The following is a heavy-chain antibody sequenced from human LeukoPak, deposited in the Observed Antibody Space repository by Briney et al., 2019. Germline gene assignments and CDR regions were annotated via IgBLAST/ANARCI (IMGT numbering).Heavy chain of an antibody. J-gene: IGHJ6*02. V-gene: IGHV3-43*02. CDR1: GFTFDDYA. D-gene: IGHD6-13*01. CDR2: ISGDGGST. Sequence: GGFLRLSCAASGFTFDDYAMHWVRQAPGKGLEWVSLISGDGGSTYYADSVKGRFTISRDNSKNSLYLQMNSLRTEDTALYYCAKVFRSSSWYHYYYGMDVWGQGTTITVSS. CDR3: AKVFRSSSWYHYYYGMDV.